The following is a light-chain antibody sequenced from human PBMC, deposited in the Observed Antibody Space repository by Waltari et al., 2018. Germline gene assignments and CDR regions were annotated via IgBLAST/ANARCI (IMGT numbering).Light chain of an antibody. V-gene: IGKV2-30*02. CDR1: QSLVQSDGKTY. Sequence: DVVMTQSPFSLPITPGQPASISCRSSQSLVQSDGKTYLSWYRQKPGQPPRRLIYQVSNRDSGVPDRFSGSGAGTDFTLRISRVEAEDVGLYYCLQGTNLPYSFGQGTKVEIK. CDR2: QVS. J-gene: IGKJ2*03. CDR3: LQGTNLPYS.